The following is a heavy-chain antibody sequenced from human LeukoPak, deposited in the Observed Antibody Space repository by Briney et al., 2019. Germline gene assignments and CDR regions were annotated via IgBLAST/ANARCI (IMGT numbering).Heavy chain of an antibody. J-gene: IGHJ6*03. CDR1: GFTLSSYE. D-gene: IGHD3-10*01. Sequence: GGSLRLSCTVSGFTLSSYEMTWFRQAPGKGLEWVSSIGYSGGDSHYADSVKGRFTISRDNAKNTLYLQMNSLRAEDTAVYYCARELGGSYYYYYYYMDVWGKGTTVTISS. V-gene: IGHV3-23*01. CDR3: ARELGGSYYYYYYYMDV. CDR2: IGYSGGDS.